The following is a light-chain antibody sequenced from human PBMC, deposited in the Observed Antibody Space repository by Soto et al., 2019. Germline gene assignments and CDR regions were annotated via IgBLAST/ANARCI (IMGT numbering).Light chain of an antibody. J-gene: IGKJ4*01. V-gene: IGKV3-11*01. Sequence: EIVLTQSPATLSLSPGERATLSCRASQSVSSYLAWHQQKPGQAPRLLIYDASNRATGIPARFSGSGSGTDFTLTISSLETEDFAVYYCQQRSNWPPTFGGGTKVEIK. CDR3: QQRSNWPPT. CDR2: DAS. CDR1: QSVSSY.